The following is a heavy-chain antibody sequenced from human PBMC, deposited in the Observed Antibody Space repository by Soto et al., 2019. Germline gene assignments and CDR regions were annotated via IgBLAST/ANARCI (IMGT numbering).Heavy chain of an antibody. CDR3: AKALLGPHCSSDSCYEGADS. Sequence: EVQLLESGGGLVQPGGSLRLSCAGSGFTFNIYAMSWVRQAPGKGLEWVSVISGSGRTTFYADSVKGRFTISRDNSNNTLYLQMNSLRAEDKAIYYCAKALLGPHCSSDSCYEGADSWGQGTLVTVS. CDR1: GFTFNIYA. D-gene: IGHD2-2*01. V-gene: IGHV3-23*01. CDR2: ISGSGRTT. J-gene: IGHJ4*02.